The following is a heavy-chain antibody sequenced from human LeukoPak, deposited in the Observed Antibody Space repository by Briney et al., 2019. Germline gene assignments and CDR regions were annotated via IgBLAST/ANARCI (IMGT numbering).Heavy chain of an antibody. J-gene: IGHJ1*01. D-gene: IGHD6-13*01. V-gene: IGHV4-59*01. Sequence: SETLSLTCTVSGGSISSYYWSWIRQPPGKGLEWIGYIYYSGSTNYNPSLKSRVTISVDTSKNRFSLKLSSVTAADTAVYYCARAGTAEYFQHWGQGTLVTVSS. CDR3: ARAGTAEYFQH. CDR1: GGSISSYY. CDR2: IYYSGST.